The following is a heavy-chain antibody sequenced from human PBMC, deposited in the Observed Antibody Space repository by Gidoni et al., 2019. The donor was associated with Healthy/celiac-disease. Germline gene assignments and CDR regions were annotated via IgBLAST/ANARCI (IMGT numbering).Heavy chain of an antibody. J-gene: IGHJ4*02. D-gene: IGHD4-17*01. CDR2: IKQDGSEK. Sequence: EVQLVESGGGLVQTGGSLRLSCAASGFTFSIYWMSWVRQAPGKGLEWVANIKQDGSEKYYVESVKGRFTISRDNAKKSLYLQMNSLRAEDTAVYYCARVADGDSDYWGQGTLVTVSS. V-gene: IGHV3-7*05. CDR1: GFTFSIYW. CDR3: ARVADGDSDY.